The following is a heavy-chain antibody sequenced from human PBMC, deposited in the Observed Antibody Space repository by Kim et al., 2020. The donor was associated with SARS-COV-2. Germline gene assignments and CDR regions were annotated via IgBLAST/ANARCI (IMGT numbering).Heavy chain of an antibody. J-gene: IGHJ4*02. CDR2: INHSGST. D-gene: IGHD3-22*01. CDR3: ARVCDSSGYYVSFDY. V-gene: IGHV4-34*01. CDR1: GGSFSGYY. Sequence: SETLSLTCAVYGGSFSGYYWSWIRQPPGKGLEWIGEINHSGSTNYNPSLKSRVTISVDTSKNQFSLKLSSVTAADTAVYYCARVCDSSGYYVSFDYLGQG.